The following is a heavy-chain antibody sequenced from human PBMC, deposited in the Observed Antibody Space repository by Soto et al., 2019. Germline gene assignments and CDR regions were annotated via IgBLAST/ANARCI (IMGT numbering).Heavy chain of an antibody. CDR1: GGSISRAGYS. Sequence: QLQLQESGSRLVKPSQTLSLTCAVSGGSISRAGYSWNWIRQSPGKGLEWIGYIYNSGSTFYNPSLKSRLTISVDRSKNQLSLQLNSVTAADTAVYYCASSRVVTTYFDYWGQGTLVTVSS. CDR2: IYNSGST. J-gene: IGHJ4*02. D-gene: IGHD2-21*02. V-gene: IGHV4-30-2*06. CDR3: ASSRVVTTYFDY.